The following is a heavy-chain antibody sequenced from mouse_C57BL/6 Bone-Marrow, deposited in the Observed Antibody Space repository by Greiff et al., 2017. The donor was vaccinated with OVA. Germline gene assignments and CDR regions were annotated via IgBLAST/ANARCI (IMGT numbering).Heavy chain of an antibody. D-gene: IGHD3-2*02. Sequence: QVQLQQSGAELARPGASVKLSCKASGYTFTSYGISWVKQRTGQGLEWIGEIYPRSGNTYYNEKFKGKATLTADKSSSTAYMGLRSLTSEDSAVYFCARGGAQAFAYWGQGTLVTVSA. CDR1: GYTFTSYG. CDR3: ARGGAQAFAY. J-gene: IGHJ3*01. CDR2: IYPRSGNT. V-gene: IGHV1-81*01.